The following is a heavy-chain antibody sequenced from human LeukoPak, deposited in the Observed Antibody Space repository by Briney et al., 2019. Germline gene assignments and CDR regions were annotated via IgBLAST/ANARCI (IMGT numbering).Heavy chain of an antibody. CDR3: ARIDCSSSSCFYGVDV. J-gene: IGHJ6*02. Sequence: SETLSVTCTVSGGSISSGRYYWGWISQPPGRGLEWLASIYYSGRTYYNPSLKSRATISVDTSKNQFSLKLSSVTAADTAVYYCARIDCSSSSCFYGVDVWGQGTTVTVSS. CDR1: GGSISSGRYY. D-gene: IGHD2-2*01. CDR2: IYYSGRT. V-gene: IGHV4-39*01.